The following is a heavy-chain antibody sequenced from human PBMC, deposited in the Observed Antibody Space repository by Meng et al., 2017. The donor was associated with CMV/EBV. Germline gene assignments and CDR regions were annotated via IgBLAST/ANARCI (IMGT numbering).Heavy chain of an antibody. Sequence: SLSLTCAISGDSVSSNSAAWNWTRQSPSRGLEWLGRTYYRSKWYNDYAVAVKSRITINPDTSKNQFSLQLNSVTPEDTAVYYCARDIASYYYDSSGYPNLYYYYGMDVWGQGTTVTVSS. CDR1: GDSVSSNSAA. V-gene: IGHV6-1*01. CDR3: ARDIASYYYDSSGYPNLYYYYGMDV. CDR2: TYYRSKWYN. D-gene: IGHD3-22*01. J-gene: IGHJ6*02.